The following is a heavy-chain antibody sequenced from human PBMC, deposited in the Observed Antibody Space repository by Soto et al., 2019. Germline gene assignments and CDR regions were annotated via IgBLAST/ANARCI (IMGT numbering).Heavy chain of an antibody. J-gene: IGHJ4*02. CDR1: GFTFSSYG. CDR3: AKARQGLVQDLRSLDY. D-gene: IGHD3-9*01. V-gene: IGHV3-30*18. CDR2: ISYDGSNK. Sequence: QVQLVESGGGVVQPGRSLRLSCAASGFTFSSYGMHWVRQAPGKGLEWVAVISYDGSNKYYADSVKGRFTISRDNSKNTLYLQMNSLRAEDTAVYYCAKARQGLVQDLRSLDYWGQGTLVTVSS.